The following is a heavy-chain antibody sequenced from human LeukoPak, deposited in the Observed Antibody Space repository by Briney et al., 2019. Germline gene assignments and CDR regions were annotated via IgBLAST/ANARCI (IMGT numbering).Heavy chain of an antibody. V-gene: IGHV3-30-3*01. Sequence: GGSLRLSCAASGFTFSSYAMHWVRQAPGKGLEWVAVISYDGSNKYYADSVKGRFTISRDNSKNTLYLQMNSLRAEDTAVYYCARSVGIAVAGTVVYWGQGTLVTVSS. D-gene: IGHD6-19*01. CDR1: GFTFSSYA. CDR3: ARSVGIAVAGTVVY. CDR2: ISYDGSNK. J-gene: IGHJ4*02.